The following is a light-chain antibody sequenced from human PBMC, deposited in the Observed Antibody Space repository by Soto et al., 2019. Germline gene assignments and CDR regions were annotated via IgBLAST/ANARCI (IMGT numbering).Light chain of an antibody. Sequence: EIVLTQSPGTLSLSPGERATLSCRASQSVTTNFLAWYQQKPGQAPRLLISGASSRATGIPDRFSGSGSGTDFTLTISSLEPEDFAVYYCQQRSNWPQLTVGGGTKVDSK. CDR3: QQRSNWPQLT. CDR1: QSVTTNF. J-gene: IGKJ4*01. CDR2: GAS. V-gene: IGKV3D-20*02.